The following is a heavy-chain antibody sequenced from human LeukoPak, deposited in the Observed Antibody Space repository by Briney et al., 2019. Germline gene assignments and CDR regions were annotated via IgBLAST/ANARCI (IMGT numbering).Heavy chain of an antibody. CDR1: GFTFSSYS. V-gene: IGHV3-48*01. J-gene: IGHJ6*03. CDR2: ISSSSSSTI. D-gene: IGHD2-2*01. Sequence: PGGSLRLSCAASGFTFSSYSMNWVRQAPGKGLEWVSYISSSSSSTIYYADSVKGRFTISRDNAKNSLYLQMNSLRAEDTAVYYCARAPASIDIVVVPAAVDDYYMDVWGKGTTVTVSS. CDR3: ARAPASIDIVVVPAAVDDYYMDV.